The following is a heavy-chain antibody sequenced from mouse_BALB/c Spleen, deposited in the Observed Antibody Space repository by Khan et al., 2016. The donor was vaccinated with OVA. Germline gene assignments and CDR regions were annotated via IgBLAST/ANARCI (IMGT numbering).Heavy chain of an antibody. J-gene: IGHJ2*01. CDR2: IGSDSSTI. CDR1: RFTFSGFG. Sequence: EVELVESGGGLVQPGGSRKLSCAASRFTFSGFGMHWVRQAPEKGLEWVAFIGSDSSTIYYADTVKGRFTISRDNPKKTLFLQMTSLRSEDTAMYFCARTGYYYFDYWGQGTTLTVSS. D-gene: IGHD2-3*01. CDR3: ARTGYYYFDY. V-gene: IGHV5-17*02.